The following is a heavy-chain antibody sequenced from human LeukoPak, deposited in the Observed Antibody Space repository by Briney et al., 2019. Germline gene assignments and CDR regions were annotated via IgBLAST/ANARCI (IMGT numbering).Heavy chain of an antibody. Sequence: SETLSLTCTVSGGSISSNYWSWIRQPAGKGLEWIGRIFTSGSTDYSPSLKSRVTMSLDTSKNQFSLKLTSVTAADTGMYYCAGVGAGTSRRGQGTLVTVSS. CDR1: GGSISSNY. J-gene: IGHJ4*02. CDR2: IFTSGST. CDR3: AGVGAGTSR. V-gene: IGHV4-4*07. D-gene: IGHD1-7*01.